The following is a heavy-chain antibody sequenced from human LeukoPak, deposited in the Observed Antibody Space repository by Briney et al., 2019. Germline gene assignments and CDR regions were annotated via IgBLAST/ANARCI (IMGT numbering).Heavy chain of an antibody. V-gene: IGHV4-39*01. Sequence: SETLSLTCTVSGGSISSSSYYWGWIRQPPGKGLEWIGSIYYSGNTLYNPSLTSRVTISVDTSKNQLSLRLNSVTAADTAVYNCARQLGAYSYPFDIWGQGTKVTVSS. CDR1: GGSISSSSYY. J-gene: IGHJ3*02. CDR3: ARQLGAYSYPFDI. D-gene: IGHD3-16*01. CDR2: IYYSGNT.